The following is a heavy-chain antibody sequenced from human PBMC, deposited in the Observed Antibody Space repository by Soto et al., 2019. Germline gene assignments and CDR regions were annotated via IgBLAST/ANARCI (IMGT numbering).Heavy chain of an antibody. D-gene: IGHD4-17*01. V-gene: IGHV3-30*18. CDR1: GFTFSGYG. CDR2: ISHDGSNK. Sequence: QVNLVESGGGVVQPGRSLRLSCAASGFTFSGYGMHWVRQAPGKGLEWVAAISHDGSNKFYGDSVKGRFTISRDNSKNTLLLQTDSLRDEDTAVYFCAKEARSRAVTATRVYGMDVWGQGTTVAVSS. CDR3: AKEARSRAVTATRVYGMDV. J-gene: IGHJ6*02.